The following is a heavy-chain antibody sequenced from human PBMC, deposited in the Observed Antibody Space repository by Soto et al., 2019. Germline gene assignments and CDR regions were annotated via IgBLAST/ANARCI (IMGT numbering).Heavy chain of an antibody. J-gene: IGHJ4*02. D-gene: IGHD5-12*01. Sequence: GGSLRLSCAASGFTFSSYGMHWVRQARGKGLEWVAVIWYDGSNKYYADSVKGRFTISRDNSKNTLYLQMNSLRAEDTAVYYCARGRGYSGYDMGGVDYWGQGTLVTVSS. CDR2: IWYDGSNK. V-gene: IGHV3-33*01. CDR1: GFTFSSYG. CDR3: ARGRGYSGYDMGGVDY.